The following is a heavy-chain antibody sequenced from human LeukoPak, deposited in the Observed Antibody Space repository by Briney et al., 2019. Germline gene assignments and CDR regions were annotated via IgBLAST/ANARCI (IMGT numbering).Heavy chain of an antibody. CDR1: GFTFSSFG. CDR3: ARDNNYGLRPYYFDY. V-gene: IGHV3-30*03. Sequence: GGSLRLSCAASGFTFSSFGMHWVRQAPGEGLEWVALISFDGSNKYYVDSVKGRFTISRDNSKNTLNLQMNSLRGEDTAVYYCARDNNYGLRPYYFDYWGQGTLVTVSS. D-gene: IGHD3-10*01. J-gene: IGHJ4*02. CDR2: ISFDGSNK.